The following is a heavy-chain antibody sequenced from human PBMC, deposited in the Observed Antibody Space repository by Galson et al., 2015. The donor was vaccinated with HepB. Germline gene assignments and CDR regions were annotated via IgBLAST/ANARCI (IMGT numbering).Heavy chain of an antibody. D-gene: IGHD4-11*01. V-gene: IGHV3-33*01. CDR2: IWYDGSNK. CDR3: ARDPTVTSRGIDY. CDR1: GFTFSNYG. J-gene: IGHJ4*02. Sequence: SLRLSCAASGFTFSNYGIHWVRQAPGKGLEWVAVIWYDGSNKYYADSVKGRFNISRDNSKNTLYLQMNSLRAEDTAVYYCARDPTVTSRGIDYWGQGTLVTVSS.